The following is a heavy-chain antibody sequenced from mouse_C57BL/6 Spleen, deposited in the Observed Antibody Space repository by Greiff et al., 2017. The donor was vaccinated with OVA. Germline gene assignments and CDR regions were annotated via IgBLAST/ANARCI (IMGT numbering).Heavy chain of an antibody. CDR1: GYTFTSYW. CDR3: AREGYYGSSFAY. CDR2: IYPGSGST. Sequence: VQLQQPGAELVKPGASVKMSCKASGYTFTSYWITWVKQRPGQGLEWIGDIYPGSGSTNYNEKFKSKATLTVDTSSSTASMQLSSLTSEDSAVYDCAREGYYGSSFAYWGQGTLVTVSA. D-gene: IGHD1-1*01. V-gene: IGHV1-55*01. J-gene: IGHJ3*01.